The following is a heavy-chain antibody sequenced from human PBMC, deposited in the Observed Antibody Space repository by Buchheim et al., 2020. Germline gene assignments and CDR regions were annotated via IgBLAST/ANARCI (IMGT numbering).Heavy chain of an antibody. CDR1: GFTFSSYG. D-gene: IGHD3-22*01. CDR2: IWYDGSNK. Sequence: QVQLVESGGGVVQPGRSLRLSCAASGFTFSSYGMHWVRQAPGKGLEWVAVIWYDGSNKYYAYSVKGRFTISRDNSKNTLYLQMNSLRAEDTAVYYCARGEGGRYYYDSSGYPPFDYWGQGTL. V-gene: IGHV3-33*01. J-gene: IGHJ4*02. CDR3: ARGEGGRYYYDSSGYPPFDY.